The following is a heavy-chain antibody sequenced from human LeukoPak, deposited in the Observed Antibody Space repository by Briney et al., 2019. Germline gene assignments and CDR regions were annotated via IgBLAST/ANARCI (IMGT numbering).Heavy chain of an antibody. Sequence: SLRLSCAADGFDVSTMWTRSVSQAPREWREWHSVLASDDRTHYADSVRGRFSNSRDNLKTTIYLQMSRLSVEDTALYYCAKDLHNYCLDVWGQGTTVTVSS. CDR2: LASDDRT. J-gene: IGHJ6*02. CDR3: AKDLHNYCLDV. CDR1: GFDVSTMW. V-gene: IGHV3-66*02.